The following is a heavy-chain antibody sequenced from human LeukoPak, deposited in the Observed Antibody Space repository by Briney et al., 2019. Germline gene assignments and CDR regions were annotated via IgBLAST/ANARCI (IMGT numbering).Heavy chain of an antibody. V-gene: IGHV3-7*01. CDR3: ARGGAHDSFDI. CDR1: GLPVSSNC. J-gene: IGHJ3*02. CDR2: IEEDGSET. D-gene: IGHD3-16*01. Sequence: GGSLTLSCAASGLPVSSNCVSCARHSPGKALECLANIEEDGSETYHVDAVKGRSTTSRDNAENSVYFQTNSLRGEDTAVYYCARGGAHDSFDIWGQGTVVTASS.